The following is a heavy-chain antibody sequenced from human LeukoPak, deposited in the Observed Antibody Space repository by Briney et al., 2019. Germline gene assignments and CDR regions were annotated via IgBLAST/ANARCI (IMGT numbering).Heavy chain of an antibody. V-gene: IGHV3-23*01. CDR2: IGDSIGNT. CDR1: GFTFNNYG. J-gene: IGHJ3*02. CDR3: AREGSYDYIWGSYRPSDAFDI. Sequence: GGSLRLSCAASGFTFNNYGMSWVRQAPGKGLEWVSSIGDSIGNTYYAESVKGRFIISRDNAKNSLYLQMNSLRAEDTAVYYCAREGSYDYIWGSYRPSDAFDIWGQGTMVTVSS. D-gene: IGHD3-16*02.